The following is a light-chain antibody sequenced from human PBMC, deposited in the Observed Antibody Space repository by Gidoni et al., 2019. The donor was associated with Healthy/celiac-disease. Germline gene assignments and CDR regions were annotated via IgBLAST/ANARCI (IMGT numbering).Light chain of an antibody. V-gene: IGKV3-11*01. CDR1: QSVSSY. Sequence: EIVLTQSPATLSLSPGERATLSCRASQSVSSYLAWYQQKPGQAPRLLIYDASNRATGIPARFSGSGSGTDFTLTISSLEPEDFAVYYCQQRSNFYTFXQXTKLEFK. J-gene: IGKJ2*01. CDR3: QQRSNFYT. CDR2: DAS.